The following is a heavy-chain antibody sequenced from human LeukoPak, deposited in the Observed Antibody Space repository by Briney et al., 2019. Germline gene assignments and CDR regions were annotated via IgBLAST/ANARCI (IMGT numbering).Heavy chain of an antibody. CDR2: IKQDGSEK. V-gene: IGHV3-7*01. D-gene: IGHD1-26*01. Sequence: PGGSLRLSCAASGFTFSSYWMSWVRQAPGKGLEWVANIKQDGSEKYYVDSVKGRFTISRDNAKNSLYLEMNSLRAEDTAVYYCARDWAETSGSYYVYWGQGTLVTVSS. CDR3: ARDWAETSGSYYVY. J-gene: IGHJ4*02. CDR1: GFTFSSYW.